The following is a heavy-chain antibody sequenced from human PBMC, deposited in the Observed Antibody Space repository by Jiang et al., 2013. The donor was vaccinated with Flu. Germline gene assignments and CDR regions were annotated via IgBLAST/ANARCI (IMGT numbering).Heavy chain of an antibody. Sequence: KPTQTLTLTCSFSGFSLSTTAVGVGWIRQPPGKALEWLALIYWDDSKYYSPSLKNRITITKDSSKNQVVLTMTNVDPVDTATYYCAHDSPLVPVSLFDYWGRGTLVTVSS. V-gene: IGHV2-5*02. CDR3: AHDSPLVPVSLFDY. CDR1: GFSLSTTAVG. D-gene: IGHD4/OR15-4a*01. J-gene: IGHJ4*02. CDR2: IYWDDSK.